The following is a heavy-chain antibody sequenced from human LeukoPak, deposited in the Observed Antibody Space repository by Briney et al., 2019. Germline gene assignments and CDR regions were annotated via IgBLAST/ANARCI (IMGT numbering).Heavy chain of an antibody. V-gene: IGHV1-46*01. J-gene: IGHJ4*02. CDR3: ASTQHSSGWYSSSDY. Sequence: GASVKVSCKASGYTFTSYYMHWVRQAPGQVLEWMGIINPSGGSTSYAQKFQGRVTMTRDTSISTAYMELSRLRSDDTAVYYCASTQHSSGWYSSSDYWGQGTLVTVSS. CDR1: GYTFTSYY. CDR2: INPSGGST. D-gene: IGHD6-19*01.